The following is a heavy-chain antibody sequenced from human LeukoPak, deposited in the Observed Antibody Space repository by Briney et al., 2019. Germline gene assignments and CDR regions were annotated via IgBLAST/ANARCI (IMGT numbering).Heavy chain of an antibody. CDR3: AGERGEEYSSGWYKRNYFDN. D-gene: IGHD6-19*01. J-gene: IGHJ4*02. CDR2: GDYSGGT. Sequence: SETPSLTCTVSGDSLSSVTDYWAWIRQPPGKGLEWIASGDYSGGTYYNPSLESRVAISADMSKNQFSLKLTSATGADTAVYYCAGERGEEYSSGWYKRNYFDNWGQGIRVTVSS. V-gene: IGHV4-39*07. CDR1: GDSLSSVTDY.